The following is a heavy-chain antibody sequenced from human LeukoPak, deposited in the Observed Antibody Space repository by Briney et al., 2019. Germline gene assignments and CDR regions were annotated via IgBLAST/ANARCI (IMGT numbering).Heavy chain of an antibody. J-gene: IGHJ4*02. Sequence: GASVKVSCTASGYTFTGYYMHWVRQAPGQGLERMGRINPNSGGTNYAQKFQGRVTMTRDTSISTAYMELSRLRSDDTAVYYCARGVMITFGGVRPGFYWGQGTLVTVSS. D-gene: IGHD3-16*01. CDR3: ARGVMITFGGVRPGFY. V-gene: IGHV1-2*06. CDR2: INPNSGGT. CDR1: GYTFTGYY.